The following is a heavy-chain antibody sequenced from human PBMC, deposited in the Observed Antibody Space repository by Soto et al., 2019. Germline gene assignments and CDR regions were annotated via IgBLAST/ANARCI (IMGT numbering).Heavy chain of an antibody. J-gene: IGHJ4*02. Sequence: EVQLVESGGGLVKPGGSLRLSCAASGFTFSSYSMNWVRQAPGKGLEWDSCISSSSSYIYYADSVKGRFTIPRDNAKNSVDLQMHSLGAEDTAVYYCARVARGYRGYDLGYWGQGTLVTVSS. CDR2: ISSSSSYI. V-gene: IGHV3-21*01. CDR3: ARVARGYRGYDLGY. D-gene: IGHD5-12*01. CDR1: GFTFSSYS.